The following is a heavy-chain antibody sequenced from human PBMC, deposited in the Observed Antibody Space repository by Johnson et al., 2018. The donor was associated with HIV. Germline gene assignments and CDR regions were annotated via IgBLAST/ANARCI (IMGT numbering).Heavy chain of an antibody. J-gene: IGHJ3*02. V-gene: IGHV3-53*01. CDR1: GFTVSSNY. CDR2: IYSGGST. D-gene: IGHD1-7*01. CDR3: ARGGGTTSEAFDI. Sequence: VQLVESGGGLIQPGGSLRLSCAASGFTVSSNYMSWVRQAPGKGLEWVSVIYSGGSTYYADSGKGRFTICRDNSKNPLYLQMNSLRAEDTAVYYCARGGGTTSEAFDIWGQGTMVTVSS.